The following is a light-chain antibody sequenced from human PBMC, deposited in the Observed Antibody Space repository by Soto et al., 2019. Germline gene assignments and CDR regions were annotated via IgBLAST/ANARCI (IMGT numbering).Light chain of an antibody. CDR3: QQYGSSLST. CDR1: QSVSSSY. J-gene: IGKJ1*01. V-gene: IGKV3-20*01. Sequence: EIVLTQSPGTLSLSPGERATLSCRASQSVSSSYLAWYQQKPGQAPRLLIYGASSRAAGIPDRFSGSGSGTVFTLTISRPEPEDFAVYYCQQYGSSLSTFAQGPKVAIK. CDR2: GAS.